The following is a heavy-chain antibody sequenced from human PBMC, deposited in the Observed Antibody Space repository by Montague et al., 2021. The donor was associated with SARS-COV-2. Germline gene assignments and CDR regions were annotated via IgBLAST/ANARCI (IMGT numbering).Heavy chain of an antibody. CDR3: ARLGDGVVPSPILGVGPYYSYYYMDV. Sequence: SETLSLTCAVHGGSFSSYSWNWIRQPPGKGLEWIGEIYHGGSINYNPSLKSRVTISADTSKNQFSLKLTSVAAADTAVYYCARLGDGVVPSPILGVGPYYSYYYMDVWGKGTTVTVSS. CDR2: IYHGGSI. J-gene: IGHJ6*03. CDR1: GGSFSSYS. D-gene: IGHD3-10*01. V-gene: IGHV4-34*01.